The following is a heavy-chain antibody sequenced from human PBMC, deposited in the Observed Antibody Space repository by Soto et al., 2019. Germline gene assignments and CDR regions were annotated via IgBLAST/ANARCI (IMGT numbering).Heavy chain of an antibody. CDR3: AVTTGTSITGPPG. CDR2: IIPIFGTT. D-gene: IGHD4-17*01. J-gene: IGHJ4*02. V-gene: IGHV1-69*13. CDR1: GGSFSRHT. Sequence: SVKVSCKASGGSFSRHTVSWVRQAPGQGLEWVGGIIPIFGTTNYAQILRGRVTISADASTATAYMELRSLRSDDTAVYYCAVTTGTSITGPPGWGQGTLVTVSS.